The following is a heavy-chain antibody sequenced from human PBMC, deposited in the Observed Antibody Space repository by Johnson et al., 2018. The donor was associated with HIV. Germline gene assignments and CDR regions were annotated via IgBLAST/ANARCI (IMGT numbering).Heavy chain of an antibody. J-gene: IGHJ3*02. Sequence: VQLVESGGGVVQPGGSLRLSCAASGFSFSSYGMHWVRQAPGKGLEWVAIISYDGGSKYYADSVKGRFTVSRDNSKNSLYLQMNSLRVEDTALYYCARPADYGDYSRDAFDIWGQGTMVTVSS. D-gene: IGHD4-17*01. CDR1: GFSFSSYG. CDR3: ARPADYGDYSRDAFDI. CDR2: ISYDGGSK. V-gene: IGHV3-30*19.